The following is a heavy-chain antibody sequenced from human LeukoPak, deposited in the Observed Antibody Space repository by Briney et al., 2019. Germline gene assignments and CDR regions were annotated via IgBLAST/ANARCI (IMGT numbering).Heavy chain of an antibody. CDR3: ASALQEPFDY. Sequence: ASVKVSCKVSGYTLTELSMHWVRQAPGQGLEWMGGIIPIFGTANYAQKFQGRVTITADESTSTAYMELSSLRSEDTAVYYCASALQEPFDYWGQGTLVTVSS. V-gene: IGHV1-69*13. CDR2: IIPIFGTA. CDR1: GYTLTELS. J-gene: IGHJ4*02. D-gene: IGHD1-26*01.